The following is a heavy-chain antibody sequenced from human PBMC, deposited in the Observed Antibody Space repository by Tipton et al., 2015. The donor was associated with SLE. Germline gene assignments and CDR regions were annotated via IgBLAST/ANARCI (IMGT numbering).Heavy chain of an antibody. V-gene: IGHV4-59*11. CDR2: IYGSGST. J-gene: IGHJ4*02. CDR1: GGSISSHY. CDR3: ARGRAQPLDY. Sequence: TLSLTCTVSGGSISSHYWSWIRQPPGKGLEWIGYIYGSGSTNYNPSLKSRVTMTEDTSRNEVSLRLSSVTAADTAVYYCARGRAQPLDYWGQGTPVTVSS.